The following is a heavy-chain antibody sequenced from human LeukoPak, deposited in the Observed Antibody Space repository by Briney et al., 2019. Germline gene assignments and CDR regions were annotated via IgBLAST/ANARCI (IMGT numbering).Heavy chain of an antibody. J-gene: IGHJ6*02. D-gene: IGHD3-22*01. Sequence: GGSLRLSCAASGFTFSSYSMNWVRQAPGKGLEWVSSISSSSSYIYYADSVKGRFTISRDNAKNSLYLQMNSLRPEDTASYYCARGNRDSSGFYFYYGMDVWGQGTTVTVSS. V-gene: IGHV3-21*04. CDR2: ISSSSSYI. CDR3: ARGNRDSSGFYFYYGMDV. CDR1: GFTFSSYS.